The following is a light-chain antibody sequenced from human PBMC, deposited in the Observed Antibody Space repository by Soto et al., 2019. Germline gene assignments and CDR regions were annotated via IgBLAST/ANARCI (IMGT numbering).Light chain of an antibody. CDR3: QQYNSYRT. Sequence: IQFTHSPSFLSATVLDRVTITCRASQGISSYLAWYQQKPGKAPKLLIYAASTLQSGVPSRFSGSGSGTEFTLTISSLQPEDFATYYCQQYNSYRTFGQGTKVDIK. CDR1: QGISSY. J-gene: IGKJ1*01. CDR2: AAS. V-gene: IGKV1-9*01.